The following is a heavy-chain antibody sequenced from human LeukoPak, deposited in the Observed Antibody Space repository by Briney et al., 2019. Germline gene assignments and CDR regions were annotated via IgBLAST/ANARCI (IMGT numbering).Heavy chain of an antibody. CDR3: AKGSGSPRPYYFDY. J-gene: IGHJ4*02. D-gene: IGHD3-10*01. CDR1: GFTFSSYA. CDR2: ITGSGGDT. V-gene: IGHV3-23*01. Sequence: GGSLRLSCAASGFTFSSYAMSWVRLAPGMGLEWVSAITGSGGDTWHADSVAGRFTISRDNSKNTLYLQMNGLRADDTAVYYCAKGSGSPRPYYFDYWGQGTLVTVSS.